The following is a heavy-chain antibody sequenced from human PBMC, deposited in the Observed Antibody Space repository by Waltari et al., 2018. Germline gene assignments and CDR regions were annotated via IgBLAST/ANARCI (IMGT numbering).Heavy chain of an antibody. V-gene: IGHV4-30-4*08. CDR1: GGSISSGDYY. J-gene: IGHJ4*02. CDR2: IYYSGST. CDR3: ARGRGRWLQFSFDY. D-gene: IGHD5-12*01. Sequence: QVQLQESGPGLVKPSQTLSLSCTVSGGSISSGDYYWSWIRQPPGKGLEWIGYIYYSGSTYYNPSLKSLVTISVDTSKYLFSLKLSSVTAADTAVYYCARGRGRWLQFSFDYWGQGTLVTVSS.